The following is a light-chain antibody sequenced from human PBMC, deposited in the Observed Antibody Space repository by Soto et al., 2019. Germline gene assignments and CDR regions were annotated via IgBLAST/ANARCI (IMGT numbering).Light chain of an antibody. Sequence: QSVLTQPPSVSGAPGQRVTISCTGSSSNIGAGYDVHWYQQLPGTAPKLLIYGNSNRPSGVPDQFSGSKSGTSASLVITGLQAEDEADYYCQSFDSSLRVYVFGSGTKLTVL. CDR3: QSFDSSLRVYV. CDR2: GNS. J-gene: IGLJ1*01. CDR1: SSNIGAGYD. V-gene: IGLV1-40*01.